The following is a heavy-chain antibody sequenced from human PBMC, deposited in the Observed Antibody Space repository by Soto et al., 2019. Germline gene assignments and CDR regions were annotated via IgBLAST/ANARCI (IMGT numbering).Heavy chain of an antibody. J-gene: IGHJ5*02. CDR1: GGSFSGYY. Sequence: QVQLQQWGAGLLKPSETLSLTCAVYGGSFSGYYWSWIRQPTGKGLEWIGEINHSGSTNYNPSLKSRVTISVDTSKNQFSLKLSSVTAADTAVYYCARAWAARGAWFDPWGQGTLVTVSS. CDR3: ARAWAARGAWFDP. D-gene: IGHD3-10*01. CDR2: INHSGST. V-gene: IGHV4-34*01.